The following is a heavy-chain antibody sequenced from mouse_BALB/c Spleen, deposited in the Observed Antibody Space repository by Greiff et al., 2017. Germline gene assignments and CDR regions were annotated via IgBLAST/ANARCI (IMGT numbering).Heavy chain of an antibody. CDR2: IDPSDSET. D-gene: IGHD2-14*01. CDR1: GYTFTSYW. V-gene: IGHV1-69*02. CDR3: ARENYRYDDAMDY. Sequence: QVQLQQPGAELVKPGAPVKLSCKASGYTFTSYWMNWVKQRPGRGLEWIGRIDPSDSETHYNQKFKDKATLTVDKSSSTAYIQLSSLTSEDSAVYYCARENYRYDDAMDYWGQGTSVTVSS. J-gene: IGHJ4*01.